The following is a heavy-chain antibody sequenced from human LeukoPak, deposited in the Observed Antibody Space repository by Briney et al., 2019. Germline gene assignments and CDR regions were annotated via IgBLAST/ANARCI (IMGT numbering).Heavy chain of an antibody. V-gene: IGHV3-33*05. D-gene: IGHD5-18*01. Sequence: GRSLRLSCAASGFTLNNYGMHWVRQAPGKGLEWVAAISYDGSDKYYADSVRGRFTISRDSSKNTLYLQMNSLRADDTAVYYCATGHPRDTVLVPVTTFDYWGQGTLVTVSP. CDR1: GFTLNNYG. CDR2: ISYDGSDK. J-gene: IGHJ4*02. CDR3: ATGHPRDTVLVPVTTFDY.